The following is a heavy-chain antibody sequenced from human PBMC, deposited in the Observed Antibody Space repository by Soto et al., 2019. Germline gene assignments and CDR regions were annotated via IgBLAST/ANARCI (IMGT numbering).Heavy chain of an antibody. CDR3: ARAQLVWRDNWFDP. V-gene: IGHV4-61*01. J-gene: IGHJ5*02. CDR2: IYYSGST. Sequence: QVQLQESGPGLVKPSETLSLTCTVSGGSVSSGSYYWSWIRQPPGKGLEWIGYIYYSGSTNYNPSLKSRVTISVDTSKTQFSLRLSSVTAADTAVYYCARAQLVWRDNWFDPWGQGTLVTVSS. CDR1: GGSVSSGSYY. D-gene: IGHD6-6*01.